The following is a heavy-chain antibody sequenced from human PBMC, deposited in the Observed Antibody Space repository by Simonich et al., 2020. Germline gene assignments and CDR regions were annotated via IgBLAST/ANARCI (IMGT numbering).Heavy chain of an antibody. J-gene: IGHJ4*02. CDR2: IYYSGSP. CDR1: GGSISSSSYY. V-gene: IGHV4-39*01. Sequence: QLQLQESGPGLVKPSETLSLTCTVSGGSISSSSYYWGWIRQPPGQGLEWIGRIYYSGSPYYNPSLKSRVTISVDTSKNQFSLKLSSVTAADTAVYYCARWAYSSSHFDYWGQGTLVTVSS. CDR3: ARWAYSSSHFDY. D-gene: IGHD6-6*01.